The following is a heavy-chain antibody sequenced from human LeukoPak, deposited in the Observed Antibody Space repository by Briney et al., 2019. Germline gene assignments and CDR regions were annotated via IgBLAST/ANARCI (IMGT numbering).Heavy chain of an antibody. V-gene: IGHV3-9*01. J-gene: IGHJ3*02. Sequence: PGGSLRLSCAASGFTFDDYAMHWARQAPGKGLEWVSGISWNSGSIGYADSVKGRFTISRDNAKNSLYLQMNSLRAEDTALYYCAKDILMVRGVITSYAFDIWGQGTMVTVSS. CDR3: AKDILMVRGVITSYAFDI. D-gene: IGHD3-10*01. CDR1: GFTFDDYA. CDR2: ISWNSGSI.